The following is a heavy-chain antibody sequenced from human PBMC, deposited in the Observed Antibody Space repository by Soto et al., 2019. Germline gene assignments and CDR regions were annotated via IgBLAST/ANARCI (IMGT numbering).Heavy chain of an antibody. Sequence: SETLSLTCAVYGGSFSGYYWSWIRQPPGKGLEWIGENNHSGSTNYNPSLKSRVTISVDTSKNQFSLKLSSVTAADTAVYYCARGREILRTYYFDYWGQGTLVTVSS. V-gene: IGHV4-34*01. CDR1: GGSFSGYY. D-gene: IGHD3-10*01. CDR3: ARGREILRTYYFDY. J-gene: IGHJ4*02. CDR2: NNHSGST.